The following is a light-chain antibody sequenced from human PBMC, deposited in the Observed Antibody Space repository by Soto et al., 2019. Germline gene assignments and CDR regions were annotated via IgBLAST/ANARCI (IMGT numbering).Light chain of an antibody. CDR2: DAS. V-gene: IGKV3-11*01. Sequence: EIVLTQSPATLSLSPGERATLSCRASQSVSSYLAWYQQKPGQAPRLLIYDASNRATGIPARFSGSGSGTDFTLTISSLEPEDFAVYYCQQRSNLLTFGGGTKVE. J-gene: IGKJ4*01. CDR3: QQRSNLLT. CDR1: QSVSSY.